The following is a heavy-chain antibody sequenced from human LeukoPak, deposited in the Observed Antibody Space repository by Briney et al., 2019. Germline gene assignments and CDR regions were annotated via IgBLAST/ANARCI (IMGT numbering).Heavy chain of an antibody. J-gene: IGHJ5*02. CDR3: ARAARADCTSPTCHSWLAP. Sequence: GGSLRLSCAASGFTFSSYGMHWVRQAPGKGLEWVAVVWFDGSKKYSADSVKGRITISRDDSKNTLYLQMNSLRAEDTAVYYCARAARADCTSPTCHSWLAPWGQGTQVTVSS. V-gene: IGHV3-33*01. D-gene: IGHD2/OR15-2a*01. CDR1: GFTFSSYG. CDR2: VWFDGSKK.